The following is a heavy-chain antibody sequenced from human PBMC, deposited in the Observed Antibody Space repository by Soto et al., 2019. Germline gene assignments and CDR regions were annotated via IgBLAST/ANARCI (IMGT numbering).Heavy chain of an antibody. Sequence: QVQLQQWGAGLLKPSETLSLTCAVYGGSFSGYYWSWIRQPPGKGLEWIGEINHSGSTNYNPSLKSRVTISVDTSKNQFSLTLSSVTAADTAVYYWARGPAHPASEWLIFDYWGQGTLVTVSS. V-gene: IGHV4-34*01. D-gene: IGHD6-19*01. J-gene: IGHJ4*02. CDR2: INHSGST. CDR3: ARGPAHPASEWLIFDY. CDR1: GGSFSGYY.